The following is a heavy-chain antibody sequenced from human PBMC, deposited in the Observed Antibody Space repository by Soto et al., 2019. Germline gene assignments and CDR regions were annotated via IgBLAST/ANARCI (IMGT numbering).Heavy chain of an antibody. CDR1: GFTFSSYA. D-gene: IGHD6-19*01. J-gene: IGHJ4*02. CDR3: AKTDEWLVANYFDN. V-gene: IGHV3-23*04. CDR2: ISGSGGTT. Sequence: VQLVESGGGVVQPGRSLRLSCAASGFTFSSYAMHWVRQAPGKGLEWVSAISGSGGTTYYADSVKGRFPISRDNAKNTLYLQMNSLRAEDTAVYYCAKTDEWLVANYFDNWGQGILVTVSS.